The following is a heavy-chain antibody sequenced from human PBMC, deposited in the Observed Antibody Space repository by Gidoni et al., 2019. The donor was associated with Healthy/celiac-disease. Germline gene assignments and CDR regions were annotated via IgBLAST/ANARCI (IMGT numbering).Heavy chain of an antibody. D-gene: IGHD6-13*01. CDR1: GGTFSSYA. J-gene: IGHJ4*02. CDR2: IIPIFVTA. V-gene: IGHV1-69*01. CDR3: ARGNSEYSSSWYYFDY. Sequence: QVQLVQSGAEVKKPGSSVKVSCTASGGTFSSYAISWVRQAPGQGLEWMGGIIPIFVTANYAQKFQGRVTITADESTSTAYMELSSLRSEDTSVYYCARGNSEYSSSWYYFDYWGQGTLVTVSS.